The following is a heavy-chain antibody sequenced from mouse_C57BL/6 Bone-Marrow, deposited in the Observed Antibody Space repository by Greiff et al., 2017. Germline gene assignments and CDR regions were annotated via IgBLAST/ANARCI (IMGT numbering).Heavy chain of an antibody. CDR3: ARAYYGRSDQFAY. J-gene: IGHJ3*01. CDR2: IYPRDGNT. V-gene: IGHV1-81*01. D-gene: IGHD1-1*01. CDR1: GYTFTSYG. Sequence: QVQLQQSGAELARPGASVKLSCKASGYTFTSYGISWVKQRPGQGLEWIGEIYPRDGNTYYNDKFKGKATLTADKSSSPAYMELRSLTSEDSAVYYCARAYYGRSDQFAYWGQGTLVTVSA.